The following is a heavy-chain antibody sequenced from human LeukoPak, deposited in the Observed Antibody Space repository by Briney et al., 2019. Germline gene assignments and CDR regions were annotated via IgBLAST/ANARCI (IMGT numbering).Heavy chain of an antibody. J-gene: IGHJ4*02. Sequence: PGGSLRLSCAASGFTFSTYWMSWVRQPPGKGLEWIGSIYYSGSTYYNPSLKSRVTISVGTSKNQFSLKLSSVTAADTAVYYCATARRWLLSLFDYWGQGTLVTVSS. CDR1: GFTFSTYW. CDR3: ATARRWLLSLFDY. CDR2: IYYSGST. D-gene: IGHD3-3*01. V-gene: IGHV4-39*01.